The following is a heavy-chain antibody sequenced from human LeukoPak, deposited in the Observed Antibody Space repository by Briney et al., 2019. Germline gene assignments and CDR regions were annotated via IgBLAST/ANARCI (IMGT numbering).Heavy chain of an antibody. CDR1: GFTFSHFG. J-gene: IGHJ4*02. CDR2: IWSDATNE. V-gene: IGHV3-33*06. D-gene: IGHD4-11*01. CDR3: AEDAQRGFDYSNSLEH. Sequence: GTSLRLSCEASGFTFSHFGMHWVRQAPGKGLEWVAVIWSDATNEYYADSVKGRFTISRDNFKNTVSLQMNSLRAEDTAVYYCAEDAQRGFDYSNSLEHWGQGSLVTVSS.